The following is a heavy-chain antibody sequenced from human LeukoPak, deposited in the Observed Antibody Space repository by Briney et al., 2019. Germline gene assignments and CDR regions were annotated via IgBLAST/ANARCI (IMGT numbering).Heavy chain of an antibody. J-gene: IGHJ5*02. CDR1: GGSFSGYY. CDR3: ARRTTTYCSSTSCYAGWFDP. CDR2: IYYSGST. Sequence: SETLSLTCAVYGGSFSGYYWSWIRQPPGKGLEWIGNIYYSGSTYYNPSLKSRVTISVDTSKNQFSLKLNSVTAADTAVYYCARRTTTYCSSTSCYAGWFDPWGQGTLVTVSS. V-gene: IGHV4-34*01. D-gene: IGHD2-2*01.